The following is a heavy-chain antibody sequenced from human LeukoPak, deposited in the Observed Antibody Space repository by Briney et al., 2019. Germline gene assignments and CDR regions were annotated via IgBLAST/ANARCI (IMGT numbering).Heavy chain of an antibody. V-gene: IGHV3-48*01. CDR3: ARVKSGYANYYFDY. D-gene: IGHD5-12*01. Sequence: PGGSLRLSCAASRFTFSSYSMNWVRQAPGKGLEWVSYISSSSSTIYYADSVKGRFTISRDNAKNSLYLQMDSLRAEDTAVYYCARVKSGYANYYFDYWGQGTLVTVSS. CDR1: RFTFSSYS. CDR2: ISSSSSTI. J-gene: IGHJ4*02.